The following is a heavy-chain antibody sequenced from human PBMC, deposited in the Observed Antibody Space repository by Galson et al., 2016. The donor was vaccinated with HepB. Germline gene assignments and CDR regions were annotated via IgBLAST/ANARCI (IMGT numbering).Heavy chain of an antibody. D-gene: IGHD4-23*01. CDR3: AKDMHSNYGVNSEVGYYYGMDV. CDR1: GLSFDDYA. J-gene: IGHJ6*02. V-gene: IGHV3-9*01. Sequence: SLRLSCAASGLSFDDYAMHWVRQRPGKGLEWVASLNWNSGNIAYGDSVKGRFTISRDNAKNSLFLQMNRLRGEDTALYYCAKDMHSNYGVNSEVGYYYGMDVWGQGTTVTVSS. CDR2: LNWNSGNI.